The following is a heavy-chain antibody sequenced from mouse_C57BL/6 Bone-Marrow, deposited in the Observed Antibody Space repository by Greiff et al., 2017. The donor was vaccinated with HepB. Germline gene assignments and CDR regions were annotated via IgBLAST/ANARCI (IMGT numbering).Heavy chain of an antibody. J-gene: IGHJ1*03. CDR1: GYTFTSYW. CDR2: IHPNSGST. D-gene: IGHD2-3*01. V-gene: IGHV1-64*01. Sequence: QVQLQQPGAELVKPGASVKLSCKASGYTFTSYWMNWVKQRPGQGLEWIGMIHPNSGSTNYNEKFKSKATLTVDKSSSTAYMQLSSLTSEDSAVYYCARGGWLLWYFDVWGTGTTVTVSS. CDR3: ARGGWLLWYFDV.